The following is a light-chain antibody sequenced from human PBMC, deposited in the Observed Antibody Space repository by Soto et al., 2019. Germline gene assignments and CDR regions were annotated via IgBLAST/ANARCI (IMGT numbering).Light chain of an antibody. Sequence: EIVLTQSPGTLSWSPGERATLSWRASQSVSSSFFASYQQRPGPAPRLLTYAASTTAPGIPDRFSGSGSGTDFTLPISRLEHEDFAVYYCQEYGTSRTFGQGTKVDIK. V-gene: IGKV3-20*01. J-gene: IGKJ1*01. CDR3: QEYGTSRT. CDR2: AAS. CDR1: QSVSSSF.